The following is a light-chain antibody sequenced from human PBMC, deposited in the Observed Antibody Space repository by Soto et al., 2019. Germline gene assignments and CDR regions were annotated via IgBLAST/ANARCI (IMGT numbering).Light chain of an antibody. CDR3: SAWDASLNGYV. V-gene: IGLV1-44*01. CDR1: SSNIGSKT. CDR2: SNY. J-gene: IGLJ1*01. Sequence: QSAPTQPPSASWTPRQRGTISCSGNSSNIGSKTVNWYQQLPGTAPKLLIYSNYQRPSGVPDRFSGSKSGTSASLAISGLQSEDEADYYCSAWDASLNGYVFGTGTKVTVL.